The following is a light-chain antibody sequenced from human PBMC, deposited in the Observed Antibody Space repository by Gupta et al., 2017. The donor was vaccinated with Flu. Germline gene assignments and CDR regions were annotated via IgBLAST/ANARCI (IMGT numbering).Light chain of an antibody. Sequence: IQMMQSPSSLSASVRDRVTITCRSSQSIDTDLSWYQQKSGTAPKRLIFGASTLQSGVPSRFSGSGSGTGFTLTINNVQPEDVATYYCLQHSPYPWTFGQGTKVEIK. V-gene: IGKV1-17*02. CDR3: LQHSPYPWT. CDR2: GAS. CDR1: QSIDTD. J-gene: IGKJ1*01.